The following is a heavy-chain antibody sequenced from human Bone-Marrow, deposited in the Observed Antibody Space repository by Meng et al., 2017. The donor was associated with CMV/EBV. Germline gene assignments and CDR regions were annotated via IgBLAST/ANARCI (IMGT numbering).Heavy chain of an antibody. CDR1: GYTFTGYY. CDR2: INPNSGGT. CDR3: AREVYYYDSSGYVD. Sequence: ASVKVSCKASGYTFTGYYMHWVRQASGQGLEWMGWINPNSGGTNYAQKFQGRVTMTRDTSISTAYMELSRLRSDDTAVYYCAREVYYYDSSGYVDWGQGTLVTVSS. V-gene: IGHV1-2*02. J-gene: IGHJ4*02. D-gene: IGHD3-22*01.